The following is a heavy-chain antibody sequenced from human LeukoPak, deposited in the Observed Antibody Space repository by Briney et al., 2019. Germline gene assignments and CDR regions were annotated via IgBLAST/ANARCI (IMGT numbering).Heavy chain of an antibody. CDR2: INHSGST. J-gene: IGHJ4*02. D-gene: IGHD3-22*01. CDR3: ARATFDSRGYYYEGEY. CDR1: GGSLSGYY. Sequence: SETLSLTCAVYGGSLSGYYWNWIRQSPGKGLEWIGEINHSGSTNYNPSLKSRVTISVDTSKNQFSLKLSSVTAADTAVYYCARATFDSRGYYYEGEYWGQGTLVAVTS. V-gene: IGHV4-34*01.